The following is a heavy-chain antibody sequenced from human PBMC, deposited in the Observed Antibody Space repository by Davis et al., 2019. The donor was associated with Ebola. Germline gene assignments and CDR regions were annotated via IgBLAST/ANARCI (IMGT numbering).Heavy chain of an antibody. V-gene: IGHV4-59*01. J-gene: IGHJ6*02. Sequence: SETLSLTCTVSGGSISSYYWSWIRQPPGKGLEWIGYIYYSGSTNYNPSLKSRVTISVDTSKNQFSLKLSSVTAADTAVYYCASGAYCSSTSCYGYYYYGMDVWSQGTTVTVSS. CDR1: GGSISSYY. CDR2: IYYSGST. CDR3: ASGAYCSSTSCYGYYYYGMDV. D-gene: IGHD2-2*01.